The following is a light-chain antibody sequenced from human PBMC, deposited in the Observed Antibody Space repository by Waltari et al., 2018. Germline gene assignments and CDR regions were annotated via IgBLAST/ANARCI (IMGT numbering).Light chain of an antibody. CDR2: DAS. V-gene: IGKV3-11*01. CDR1: QSVSGY. CDR3: QQRTDWIFT. Sequence: EVLLTQSPATLSLSPGERATLSCRASQSVSGYLAWYQQRTGQTPRLLIYDASYRATGVPARFSGGGSGTDFTLTISSLEPEDVAVYYCQQRTDWIFTFGPGTKVDLK. J-gene: IGKJ3*01.